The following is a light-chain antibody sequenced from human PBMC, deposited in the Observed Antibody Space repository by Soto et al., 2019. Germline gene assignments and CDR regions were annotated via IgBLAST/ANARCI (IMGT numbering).Light chain of an antibody. CDR1: SSDVGYYSL. V-gene: IGLV2-23*02. CDR2: EVN. J-gene: IGLJ1*01. CDR3: CSYAGSTTHYV. Sequence: QSVLTQPAAVSGSTGQSITISCTGTSSDVGYYSLVSWYQQHPGKAPKLIIYEVNKRPSGFSNRFSGSKSGNTASLTISGLQAEDEADYYCCSYAGSTTHYVFGTGT.